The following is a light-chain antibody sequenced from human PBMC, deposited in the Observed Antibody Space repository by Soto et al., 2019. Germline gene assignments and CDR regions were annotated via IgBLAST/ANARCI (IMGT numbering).Light chain of an antibody. CDR2: DVT. V-gene: IGLV2-23*02. Sequence: QSALTQPASVSGSPGQSITISCTGTSSDVGSYDLVSWYQHHPGTAPKLILYDVTKRPSGVSNRFSGSKSGNTASLTISGLQTEYDSHYYCCSYANGNTLLFGGGTKVTVL. J-gene: IGLJ2*01. CDR1: SSDVGSYDL. CDR3: CSYANGNTLL.